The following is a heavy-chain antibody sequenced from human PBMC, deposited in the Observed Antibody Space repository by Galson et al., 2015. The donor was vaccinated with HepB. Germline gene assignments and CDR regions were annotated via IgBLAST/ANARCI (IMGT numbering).Heavy chain of an antibody. D-gene: IGHD2-2*01. J-gene: IGHJ5*02. V-gene: IGHV3-15*01. CDR3: TTDVYFSSYWSWLDP. CDR1: GFAFNNAW. CDR2: IKSKTDGGTT. Sequence: SLRLSCAASGFAFNNAWMNWVRQAPGKGLEWVGRIKSKTDGGTTEYAAPVKGRFTISRDDSRNTLSLQMHSLKTDDTAVYYCTTDVYFSSYWSWLDPWGQGTLVTVSS.